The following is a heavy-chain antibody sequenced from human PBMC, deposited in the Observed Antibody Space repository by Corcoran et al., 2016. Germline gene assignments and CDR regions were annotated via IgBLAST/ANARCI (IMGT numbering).Heavy chain of an antibody. J-gene: IGHJ4*02. Sequence: EVQLVESGGGLVQPGGSLRLSCAASGFTFSSYWMHWVRQAPGKGLVWVSRISTDGSGTSYADSVKGRFTISRDNAKNTLFLQMKSLRAEDTGVFYCARASVSYVSGGYFDYWGQGALVAVSS. CDR1: GFTFSSYW. CDR3: ARASVSYVSGGYFDY. CDR2: ISTDGSGT. D-gene: IGHD2-15*01. V-gene: IGHV3-74*01.